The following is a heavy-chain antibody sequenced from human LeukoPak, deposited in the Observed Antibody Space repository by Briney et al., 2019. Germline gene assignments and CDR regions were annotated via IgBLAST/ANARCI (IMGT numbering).Heavy chain of an antibody. CDR2: INPNSGGT. CDR1: GYTFTDYY. J-gene: IGHJ4*02. D-gene: IGHD1-1*01. CDR3: AREFIVTTTGTTTDFDY. V-gene: IGHV1-2*02. Sequence: ASVKVSCKASGYTFTDYYMHWVRQAPGQGLEWMGWINPNSGGTNYAQKFQGRVTMTRDTSISTAYMELSRLRSDDTAVYYCAREFIVTTTGTTTDFDYWGQGTLVTVSS.